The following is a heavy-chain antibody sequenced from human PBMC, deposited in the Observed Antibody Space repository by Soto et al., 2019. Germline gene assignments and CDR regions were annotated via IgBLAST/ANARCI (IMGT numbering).Heavy chain of an antibody. V-gene: IGHV1-18*01. CDR3: ARERVNWFDP. J-gene: IGHJ5*02. CDR2: ISAYNGNT. Sequence: ASVKVSCKASGYTFTAYGISWVRQAPGQGLEWMGWISAYNGNTNSAQKFQGRVTMTTDTSTSTAYMDLRSLGSDDTAVYYCARERVNWFDPWGQGTLVTVSS. CDR1: GYTFTAYG.